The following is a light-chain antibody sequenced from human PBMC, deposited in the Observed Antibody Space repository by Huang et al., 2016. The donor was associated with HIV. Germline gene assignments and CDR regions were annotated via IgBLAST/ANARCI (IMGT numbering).Light chain of an antibody. J-gene: IGKJ1*01. CDR2: WAS. CDR3: QQYYSSPQT. V-gene: IGKV4-1*01. CDR1: QSVYSSSTSKDY. Sequence: DIIMTQSPDSLAVSLGERATLNCRSSQSVYSSSTSKDYMAWFPQKPGQPPRLRLFWASTREAGVTDRFSGSGSVTHFTLTIANLEAEDAAIYYYQQYYSSPQTFGQGTRVEVK.